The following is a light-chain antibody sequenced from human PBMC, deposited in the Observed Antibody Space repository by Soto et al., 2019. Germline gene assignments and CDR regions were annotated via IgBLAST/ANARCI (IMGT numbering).Light chain of an antibody. CDR2: EVS. J-gene: IGLJ1*01. CDR1: SRDVGGNNY. CDR3: LSYAGSTNYV. V-gene: IGLV2-8*01. Sequence: QSGLTQPPSASGSPGQSVSISCTGTSRDVGGNNYVSWYQQHPGKAPKLMIYEVSKRPSGVPDRFSGSKSGNTASLTVSGLQAEDEADYFCLSYAGSTNYVFGTGSKVTVL.